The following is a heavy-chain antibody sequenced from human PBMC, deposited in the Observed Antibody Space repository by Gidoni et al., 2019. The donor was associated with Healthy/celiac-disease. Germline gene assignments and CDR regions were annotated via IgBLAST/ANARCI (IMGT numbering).Heavy chain of an antibody. D-gene: IGHD6-19*01. J-gene: IGHJ4*02. CDR2: IYYSGST. CDR3: ARSGRIAVAGTIDY. CDR1: GGSISSYY. V-gene: IGHV4-59*08. Sequence: QVQLQESGPGLVKPSETLSLTCTVSGGSISSYYWSWIRQPPGKGLEWIGYIYYSGSTNYNPSLKSRVTISVDTSKNQFSLKLSSVTAADTAVYYCARSGRIAVAGTIDYWGQGTLVTVSS.